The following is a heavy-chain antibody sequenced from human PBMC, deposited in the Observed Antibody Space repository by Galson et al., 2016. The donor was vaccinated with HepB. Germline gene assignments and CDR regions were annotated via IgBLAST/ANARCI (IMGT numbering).Heavy chain of an antibody. Sequence: SLRLSCAASGFTFSSYALHWVRQAPGKGLEWVAVISGDGSKKYYADSVKGRFTISSDNSNNTLYLQMNSLRAEDTAVYYCARATRRYSGSDFPPNYWGQGTLVTVSS. J-gene: IGHJ4*02. CDR2: ISGDGSKK. CDR3: ARATRRYSGSDFPPNY. D-gene: IGHD5-12*01. CDR1: GFTFSSYA. V-gene: IGHV3-30-3*01.